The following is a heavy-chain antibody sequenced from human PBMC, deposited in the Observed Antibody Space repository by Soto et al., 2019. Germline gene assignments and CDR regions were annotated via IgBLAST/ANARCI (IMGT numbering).Heavy chain of an antibody. CDR1: GFFISSGNY. CDR2: IFHGGNT. Sequence: SETLSITCAVSGFFISSGNYWGWIRKPPGKGLEWIGSIFHGGNTYYNPSLKSRVTISVDMSKNQFSLKLNSVTAADTAVYYCARARWYDAFDVWGQGTVVTVSS. D-gene: IGHD2-15*01. CDR3: ARARWYDAFDV. V-gene: IGHV4-38-2*01. J-gene: IGHJ3*01.